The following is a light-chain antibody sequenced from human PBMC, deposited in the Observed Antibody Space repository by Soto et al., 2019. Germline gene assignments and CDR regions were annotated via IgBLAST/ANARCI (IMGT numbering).Light chain of an antibody. CDR3: QQYNSYPLT. CDR1: QSISSW. J-gene: IGKJ4*01. Sequence: DIQMTQSPSTLSASIGDRVTITCRASQSISSWLAWYQQKPGRAPKLLIQKASILESGVPSTFSGSGSGTEFTLTISSLQPDDFATYYCQQYNSYPLTFGGGTKVEIK. V-gene: IGKV1-5*03. CDR2: KAS.